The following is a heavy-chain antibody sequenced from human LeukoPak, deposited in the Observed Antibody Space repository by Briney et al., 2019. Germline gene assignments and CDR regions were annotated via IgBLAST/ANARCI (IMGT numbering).Heavy chain of an antibody. J-gene: IGHJ4*02. D-gene: IGHD6-19*01. V-gene: IGHV3-21*04. CDR2: ISSSSSYI. CDR1: GFTFSSYS. CDR3: ANWQWLEKDY. Sequence: GGSLRLSCAASGFTFSSYSMNWVRQAPGKGLEWVSSISSSSSYIYYADSVKGRFTISRDNAKNTLYLQMNSLRAEDTAVYYCANWQWLEKDYWGQGTLVTVSS.